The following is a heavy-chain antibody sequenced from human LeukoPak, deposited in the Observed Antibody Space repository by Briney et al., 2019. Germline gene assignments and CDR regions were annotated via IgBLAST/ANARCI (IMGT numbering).Heavy chain of an antibody. D-gene: IGHD6-13*01. CDR1: GFTFSSYG. CDR3: ARGWTWSSWSWRPSFGFDY. J-gene: IGHJ4*02. V-gene: IGHV3-30*02. CDR2: IRYDGSNK. Sequence: GGSLRLSGAASGFTFSSYGMHWVRQAPGKGLEGVAFIRYDGSNKYYADSVKGRFTISRDNSKNTLYLQMNSLRAEDTAVYYCARGWTWSSWSWRPSFGFDYWGQGTLVTVSS.